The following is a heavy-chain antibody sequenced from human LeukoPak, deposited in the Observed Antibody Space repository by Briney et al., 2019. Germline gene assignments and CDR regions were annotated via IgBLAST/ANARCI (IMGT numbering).Heavy chain of an antibody. CDR3: VRRSSWRWFDP. CDR2: IYHSGNT. V-gene: IGHV4-30-4*01. D-gene: IGHD3-3*01. Sequence: SETLSLTCTVSGGSISSGDYYWSWIRQPPGKGPEWIAYIYHSGNTYYNPSLKSRITISLDTSRNQFSLKVTSVTAADTAVYYCVRRSSWRWFDPWGQGTLVTVSS. CDR1: GGSISSGDYY. J-gene: IGHJ5*02.